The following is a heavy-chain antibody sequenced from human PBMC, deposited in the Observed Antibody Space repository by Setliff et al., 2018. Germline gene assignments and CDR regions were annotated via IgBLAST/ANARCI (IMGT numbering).Heavy chain of an antibody. CDR3: TSPRDGYDTFDI. D-gene: IGHD5-12*01. CDR2: IRSKANSYAT. J-gene: IGHJ3*02. Sequence: QSGGSLRLSCAASGFTFSGSAMYWVRQASGKGLEWVGRIRSKANSYATLYAASVKGRFIISRDDSKNTAYLQMNSLKTEDTAVYYCTSPRDGYDTFDIWGQGTMVTVSS. V-gene: IGHV3-73*01. CDR1: GFTFSGSA.